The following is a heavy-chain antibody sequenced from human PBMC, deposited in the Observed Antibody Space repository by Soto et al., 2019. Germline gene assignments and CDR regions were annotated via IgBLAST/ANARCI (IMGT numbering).Heavy chain of an antibody. CDR1: GYTFTGYY. V-gene: IGHV1-2*02. CDR3: SIELQWLDTAAFDI. D-gene: IGHD6-19*01. J-gene: IGHJ3*02. Sequence: ASVKVSCKASGYTFTGYYMHWVRQAPGQGLEWMGWINPNSGGTNYAQKFQGRVTMTRDTSISTAYMELSRLRSDDTAVYYCSIELQWLDTAAFDIWGQGTMVTVSS. CDR2: INPNSGGT.